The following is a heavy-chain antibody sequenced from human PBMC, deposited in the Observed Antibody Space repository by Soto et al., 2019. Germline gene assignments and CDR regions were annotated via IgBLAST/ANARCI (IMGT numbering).Heavy chain of an antibody. CDR3: ARGEVGATGYYFDY. Sequence: QVQLVQSGAEVKKPGASVKVSCQASGYTFTSYAMHWVRQAPGQRLEWMGWINAGNGNTKYSQKFQGRVTITRDTSASTAYMELSSLRSEDTAVYYCARGEVGATGYYFDYWGQGTLVTVSS. V-gene: IGHV1-3*01. J-gene: IGHJ4*02. CDR2: INAGNGNT. CDR1: GYTFTSYA. D-gene: IGHD1-26*01.